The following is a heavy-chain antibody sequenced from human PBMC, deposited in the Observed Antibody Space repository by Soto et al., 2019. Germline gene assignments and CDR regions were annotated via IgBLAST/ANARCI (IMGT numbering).Heavy chain of an antibody. Sequence: QAQLVRSGAEVRKPGSSVKLSCKASEGTFNSYAIAWVRQAPGQGLEWMGGIIPYYNTLNYAQKFQDRVTITADDSTNTVYMELSSLRSDDTAVYFCASGASRWYPYCFDSWAQGTLVTVSS. J-gene: IGHJ4*02. CDR1: EGTFNSYA. CDR3: ASGASRWYPYCFDS. CDR2: IIPYYNTL. D-gene: IGHD6-13*01. V-gene: IGHV1-69*01.